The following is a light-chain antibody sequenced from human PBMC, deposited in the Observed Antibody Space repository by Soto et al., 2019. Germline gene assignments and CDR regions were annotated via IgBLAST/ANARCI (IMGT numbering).Light chain of an antibody. CDR1: QSVSGSY. Sequence: EIVLTQSPGTLSLSPGERATLSCRASQSVSGSYLAWYQQKPGQAPRLLIYGASSRATGIPDRFSGSGSGTDFTLTIIRLEHEDLAVYYCQQYSSSPSTLGQGTKVDIK. CDR3: QQYSSSPST. V-gene: IGKV3-20*01. CDR2: GAS. J-gene: IGKJ1*01.